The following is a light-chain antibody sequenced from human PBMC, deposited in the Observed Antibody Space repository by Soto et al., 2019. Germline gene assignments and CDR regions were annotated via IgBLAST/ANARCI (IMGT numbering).Light chain of an antibody. Sequence: EVVLTQSPATLSLSPGERATISCRASQSVSKYLAWYQHKPGQAPRLLIYDSSNRATGIPARFSGSGSGTDFTLTISSLEPEDFAVYYCQQRSNWPVTFGQGTRLEIK. CDR1: QSVSKY. J-gene: IGKJ5*01. CDR2: DSS. V-gene: IGKV3-11*01. CDR3: QQRSNWPVT.